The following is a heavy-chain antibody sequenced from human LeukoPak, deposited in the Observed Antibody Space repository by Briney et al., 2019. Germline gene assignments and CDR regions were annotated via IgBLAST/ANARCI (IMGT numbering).Heavy chain of an antibody. CDR1: GFRFSSYA. CDR3: AKGLRTGVGPYKGYHYYMDV. CDR2: INDNGAGT. V-gene: IGHV3-23*01. D-gene: IGHD3-10*01. Sequence: GGSLRLSCAASGFRFSSYAMRWVRQAPGKGLKWVSTINDNGAGTYYADSVKGRFTISRDNSYNTMSLQMNSLRDEDAGVNYCAKGLRTGVGPYKGYHYYMDVWGKGATVTVSS. J-gene: IGHJ6*03.